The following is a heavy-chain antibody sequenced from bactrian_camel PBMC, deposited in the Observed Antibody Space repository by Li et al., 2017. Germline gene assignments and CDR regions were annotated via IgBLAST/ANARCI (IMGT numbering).Heavy chain of an antibody. CDR2: LNIDGKT. V-gene: IGHV3S55*01. CDR1: GYTYISGC. Sequence: HVQLVESGGGSVQAGGSLRLSCTASGYTYISGCMGWFLQAPGKEREGVAALNIDGKTTYADSVKGRFTISQDSAKNTLYLLMSSLRPEDTAMYYCAADWGQGTQVTVS. CDR3: AAD. J-gene: IGHJ4*01.